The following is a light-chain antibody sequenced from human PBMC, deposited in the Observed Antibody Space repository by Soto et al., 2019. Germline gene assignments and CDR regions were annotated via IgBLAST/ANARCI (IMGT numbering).Light chain of an antibody. CDR3: NSYSSTSFYV. V-gene: IGLV1-40*01. Sequence: QSVLTQPPSVSGAPGQTITISCTGSSSNIGAGYDVHWYRQYPGKAPKLLIYQVTSRASGVSHRFSGSKSGNTAALTISGLQPEDEAEYYCNSYSSTSFYVFGTGTKVTVL. J-gene: IGLJ1*01. CDR2: QVT. CDR1: SSNIGAGYD.